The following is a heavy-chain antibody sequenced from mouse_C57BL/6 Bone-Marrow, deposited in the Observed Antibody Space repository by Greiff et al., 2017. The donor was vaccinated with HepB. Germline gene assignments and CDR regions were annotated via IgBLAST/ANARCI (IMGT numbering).Heavy chain of an antibody. CDR1: GFTFSDFY. CDR3: ARDAGSSAWFAY. D-gene: IGHD3-2*02. J-gene: IGHJ3*01. V-gene: IGHV7-1*01. Sequence: EVNVVESGGGLVQSGRSLRLSCATSGFTFSDFYMEWVRQAPGKGLEWIAASRNNANDYTTEYSAYVKGRFIGARDTSPSILYLQRNALRAEDTAVYYCARDAGSSAWFAYWGKGTLVTVSA. CDR2: SRNNANDYTT.